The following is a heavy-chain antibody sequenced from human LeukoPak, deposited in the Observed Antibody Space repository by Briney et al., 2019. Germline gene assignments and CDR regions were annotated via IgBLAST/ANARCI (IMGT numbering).Heavy chain of an antibody. CDR1: GGSISSSSYY. D-gene: IGHD6-13*01. Sequence: PSETLSLTCTVSGGSISSSSYYWGWIRQPPGTGLEWIGSIYYSGSTYYNPSLKSRVTISVDTSKNQFSLKLSSVTAADTAVYHCARVNIAAVADYWGQGTLVTVSS. CDR3: ARVNIAAVADY. V-gene: IGHV4-39*01. CDR2: IYYSGST. J-gene: IGHJ4*02.